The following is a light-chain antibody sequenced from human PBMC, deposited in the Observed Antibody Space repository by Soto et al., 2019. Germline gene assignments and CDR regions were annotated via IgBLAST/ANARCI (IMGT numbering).Light chain of an antibody. CDR3: RSYTSSSADYV. V-gene: IGLV2-14*02. Sequence: QSVLTQPASVSGSPGQSITISCTGTSSDVGSYNLVSWYQQHPGEAPKVMIYEVSKRPSGVSNRFSGSKSGNTASLTISGLQAEDEADYYCRSYTSSSADYVFGTGTKVTVL. J-gene: IGLJ1*01. CDR2: EVS. CDR1: SSDVGSYNL.